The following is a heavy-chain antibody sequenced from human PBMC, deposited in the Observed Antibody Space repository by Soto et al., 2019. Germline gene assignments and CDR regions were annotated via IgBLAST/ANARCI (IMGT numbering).Heavy chain of an antibody. V-gene: IGHV3-23*01. CDR3: AKPRIMITFGGAHFDD. CDR1: GFTFSSYA. CDR2: ISGSGGST. J-gene: IGHJ4*02. D-gene: IGHD3-16*01. Sequence: GGSLRLSCAASGFTFSSYAMSWVRQAPGKGLEWVSAISGSGGSTYYADSVKGRFTISRDNSKNTLYLQMNSLRAEDTAVYYCAKPRIMITFGGAHFDDWGQGTLVTVSS.